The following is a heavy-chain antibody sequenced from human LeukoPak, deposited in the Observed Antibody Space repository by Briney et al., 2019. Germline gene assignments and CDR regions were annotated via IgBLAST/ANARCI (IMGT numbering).Heavy chain of an antibody. J-gene: IGHJ4*02. CDR3: ARGGRQVITAVGY. CDR1: GFTFSSCA. CDR2: ISYDGSNK. D-gene: IGHD3-22*01. V-gene: IGHV3-30*04. Sequence: PGGSLRLSCAASGFTFSSCAMHWVRQAPGKGLEWVAVISYDGSNKYYADSVKGRFTISRDNSKNTLYLQMNSLRAEDTAVYYCARGGRQVITAVGYWGQGTLVTVSS.